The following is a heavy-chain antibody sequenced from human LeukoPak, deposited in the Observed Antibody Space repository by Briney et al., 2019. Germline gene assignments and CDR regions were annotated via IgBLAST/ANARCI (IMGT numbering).Heavy chain of an antibody. CDR2: IIPIFGTA. V-gene: IGHV1-69*13. CDR1: GGTFSSYA. CDR3: ASDLEAYYYGSGSYFAY. D-gene: IGHD3-10*01. Sequence: ASVKVSCKASGGTFSSYAISWVRQAPGQGLEWMGGIIPIFGTANYAQKFQGRVTITADESTSTAYMELSSLRSEDTAVYYCASDLEAYYYGSGSYFAYWGQGTLVTVSS. J-gene: IGHJ4*02.